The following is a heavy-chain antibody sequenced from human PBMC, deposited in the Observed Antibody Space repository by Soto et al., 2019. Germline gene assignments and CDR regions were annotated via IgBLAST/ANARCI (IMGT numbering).Heavy chain of an antibody. D-gene: IGHD6-19*01. CDR1: AGPISSSSYY. CDR3: ARQEQWLVYGMDV. V-gene: IGHV4-39*01. Sequence: QLQLQESGPGLVKPSETLSLTCTVSAGPISSSSYYWGWIRQPPGKGLEWIGSIYYRWSTYYNPSLRSRVTISVDTSKNQFSLKVSSVTAADTAVYYCARQEQWLVYGMDVWGQGTTVTVPS. CDR2: IYYRWST. J-gene: IGHJ6*02.